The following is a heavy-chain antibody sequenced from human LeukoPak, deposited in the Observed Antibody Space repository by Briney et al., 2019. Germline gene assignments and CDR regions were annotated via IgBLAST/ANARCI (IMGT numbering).Heavy chain of an antibody. CDR2: IYSGGST. CDR3: ATLGYYYDSSGYSDY. D-gene: IGHD3-22*01. V-gene: IGHV3-66*01. CDR1: GFTVSSNY. J-gene: IGHJ4*02. Sequence: GGSLRLSCAASGFTVSSNYMSWVRQAPGKGLEWVSVIYSGGSTYYADSVKGRFTISRDNSKNTLYLQMNSLRAEDTAVYYCATLGYYYDSSGYSDYWGQGTLVTVFS.